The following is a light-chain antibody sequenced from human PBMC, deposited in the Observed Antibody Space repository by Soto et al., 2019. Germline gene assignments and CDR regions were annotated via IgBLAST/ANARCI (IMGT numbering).Light chain of an antibody. Sequence: IQMTQSPSTLSASVGDRVTITCRASQSISSWLAWYQQKPGKAPKLLIYKASSLESGVPSRFSGSGSGAEFTLTINSLQPEDFAVYYCQPYNNWPLTFGGGTKVDIK. CDR3: QPYNNWPLT. CDR2: KAS. J-gene: IGKJ4*01. V-gene: IGKV1-5*03. CDR1: QSISSW.